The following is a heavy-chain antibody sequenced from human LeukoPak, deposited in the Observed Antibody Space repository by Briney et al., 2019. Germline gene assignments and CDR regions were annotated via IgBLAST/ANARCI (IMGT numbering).Heavy chain of an antibody. CDR2: ISGSGGST. CDR3: AKDPRVRYYDSSGSIY. CDR1: GFTVSSKY. Sequence: GGSLRLSCAASGFTVSSKYMTWVRQAPGKGLEWVSAISGSGGSTYYADSVKGRFTISRDNSKNTLYLQMNSLRAEDTAVYYCAKDPRVRYYDSSGSIYWGQGTLVTVSS. V-gene: IGHV3-23*01. D-gene: IGHD3-22*01. J-gene: IGHJ4*02.